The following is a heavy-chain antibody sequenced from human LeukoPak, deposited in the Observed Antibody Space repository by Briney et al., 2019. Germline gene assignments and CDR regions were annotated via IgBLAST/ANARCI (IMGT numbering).Heavy chain of an antibody. CDR2: INPSGGST. Sequence: ASVKVSCKASGYTFTSYYMHWVRQAPGQGLEWMGIINPSGGSTSYAQKFQGRVTMTRGTSTSTVYMELSSLRSEDTAVYYCAKTYYDFWSGSLVDAFDIWGQGTMVTVSS. D-gene: IGHD3-3*01. CDR3: AKTYYDFWSGSLVDAFDI. J-gene: IGHJ3*02. CDR1: GYTFTSYY. V-gene: IGHV1-46*01.